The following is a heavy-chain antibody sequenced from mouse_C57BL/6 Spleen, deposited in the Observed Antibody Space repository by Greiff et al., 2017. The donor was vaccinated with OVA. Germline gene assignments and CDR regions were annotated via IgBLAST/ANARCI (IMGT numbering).Heavy chain of an antibody. CDR2: INSDGSST. CDR1: GFTFSDYY. D-gene: IGHD4-1*01. Sequence: EVQRVESEGGLVQPGSSMKLSCTASGFTFSDYYMAWVRQVPEKGLEWVANINSDGSSTYYLDSLKSRFIISRDNAKNILYLQMSSLKSEDTATYYCARGPGAMDYWGQGTSVTVSS. V-gene: IGHV5-16*01. J-gene: IGHJ4*01. CDR3: ARGPGAMDY.